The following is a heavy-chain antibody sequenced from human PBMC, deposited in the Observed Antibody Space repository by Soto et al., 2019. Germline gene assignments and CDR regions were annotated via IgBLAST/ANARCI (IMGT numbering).Heavy chain of an antibody. V-gene: IGHV4-31*03. J-gene: IGHJ4*02. CDR3: ARVGRRLVGATWFDY. CDR2: IYYSGST. D-gene: IGHD1-26*01. CDR1: GGSISSGGYY. Sequence: SETLSLTCTVSGGSISSGGYYWSWIRQHPGKGLEWIGYIYYSGSTYYNPSLKSRVTISVDTSKNQFSLKLSSVTAADTAVYYCARVGRRLVGATWFDYWGQGTLVTVSS.